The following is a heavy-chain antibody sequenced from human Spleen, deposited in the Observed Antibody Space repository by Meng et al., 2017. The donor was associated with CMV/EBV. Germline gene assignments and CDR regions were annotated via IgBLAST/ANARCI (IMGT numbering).Heavy chain of an antibody. CDR2: IYYSGST. D-gene: IGHD3-10*01. CDR1: GGSISSSSYY. CDR3: ARQAPMVRGVIGPRYYYYGMDV. Sequence: GSLRLSCTVSGGSISSSSYYWGWIRQPPGKGLEWIGSIYYSGSTYYNPSLKSRVTISVDTSKNQFSLKLSSVTAADTAVYYCARQAPMVRGVIGPRYYYYGMDVWVQGTTVTVSS. J-gene: IGHJ6*02. V-gene: IGHV4-39*01.